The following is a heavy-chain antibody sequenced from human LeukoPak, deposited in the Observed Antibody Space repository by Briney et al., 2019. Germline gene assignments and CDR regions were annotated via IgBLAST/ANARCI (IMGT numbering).Heavy chain of an antibody. CDR3: ARLRKNYYGSGSYYIDY. D-gene: IGHD3-10*01. Sequence: PSETLSLTCTVSGGSISSSSYYWGRIRQPPGKGLEWIGSIYYSGSTYYNPSLKSRVTISVDTSKNQFSLKLSSVTAADTAVYYCARLRKNYYGSGSYYIDYWGQGTLVTVSS. CDR1: GGSISSSSYY. J-gene: IGHJ4*02. V-gene: IGHV4-39*01. CDR2: IYYSGST.